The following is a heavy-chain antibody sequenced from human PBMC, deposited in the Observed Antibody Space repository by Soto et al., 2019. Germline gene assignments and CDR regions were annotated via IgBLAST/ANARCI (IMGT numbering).Heavy chain of an antibody. CDR3: ARDSKIAAAGMDGQDY. CDR1: GYTFTSYG. D-gene: IGHD6-13*01. J-gene: IGHJ4*02. Sequence: GASVKVSCKASGYTFTSYGISWVRQAPGQGLEWMGWISAYNGNTNYAQKLQGRVTMTTDTSTSTAYMELRSLRSDDTAVYYCARDSKIAAAGMDGQDYWGQGTLVTVSS. CDR2: ISAYNGNT. V-gene: IGHV1-18*01.